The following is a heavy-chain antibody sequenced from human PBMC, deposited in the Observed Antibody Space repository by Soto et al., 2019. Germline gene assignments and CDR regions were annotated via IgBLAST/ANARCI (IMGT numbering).Heavy chain of an antibody. D-gene: IGHD3-3*01. CDR1: GSAITTYCYS. Sequence: PSDTMSRTYVSSGSAITTYCYSWSWIRQPPGKGLEWIGYIVQTRSTHFSKTGSTYYNLSLKSRVTLSVDTSKSQFSLSLSSVTAADTAVYYCARGEPRRFLEWSYFDPWGQG. J-gene: IGHJ5*02. V-gene: IGHV4-30-2*01. CDR2: IVQTRSTHFSKTGST. CDR3: ARGEPRRFLEWSYFDP.